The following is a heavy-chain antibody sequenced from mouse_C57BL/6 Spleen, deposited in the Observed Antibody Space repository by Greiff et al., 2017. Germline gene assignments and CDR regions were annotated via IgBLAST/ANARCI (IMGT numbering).Heavy chain of an antibody. CDR1: GYTFTSYW. D-gene: IGHD2-12*01. CDR2: IYPGSGST. Sequence: QVQLKQPGAELVKPGASVKMSCKASGYTFTSYWITWVKQRPGQGLEWIGDIYPGSGSTNYNEKFKSKATLTVDTSSSTAYMQLSSLTSEDSAVYYCARYSSYSKVYWYFDVWGTGTTVTVSS. J-gene: IGHJ1*03. V-gene: IGHV1-55*01. CDR3: ARYSSYSKVYWYFDV.